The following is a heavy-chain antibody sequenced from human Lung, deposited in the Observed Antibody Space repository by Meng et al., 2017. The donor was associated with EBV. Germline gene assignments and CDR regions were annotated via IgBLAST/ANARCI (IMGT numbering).Heavy chain of an antibody. Sequence: EVQLVESGGGLVKSGGSLRLSFATSGFTFSSYSMNLVRQAPGKGLEWIASISVGSGYIKYADSVKGRFTISRDNAENSLFLQMNTLRVEDTAVYYCAPSEGWFDPWGQGTLVTVSS. CDR1: GFTFSSYS. J-gene: IGHJ5*02. V-gene: IGHV3-21*01. CDR2: ISVGSGYI. CDR3: APSEGWFDP.